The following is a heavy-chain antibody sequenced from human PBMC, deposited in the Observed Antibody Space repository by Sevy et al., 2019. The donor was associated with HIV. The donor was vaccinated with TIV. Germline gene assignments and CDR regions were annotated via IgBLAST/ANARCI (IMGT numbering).Heavy chain of an antibody. CDR2: IYSGDST. J-gene: IGHJ3*02. V-gene: IGHV3-53*01. CDR1: GFSVSNSY. CDR3: VRLSVYYYDSSGYYTTGDAFDI. Sequence: GGSLRLSCAASGFSVSNSYMSWVRQAPGKGLQWVSVIYSGDSTYYTDSVKGRFTISRDNSKNTLYLHMNSLRAEDTAVYYCVRLSVYYYDSSGYYTTGDAFDIWGQGTMVTVSS. D-gene: IGHD3-22*01.